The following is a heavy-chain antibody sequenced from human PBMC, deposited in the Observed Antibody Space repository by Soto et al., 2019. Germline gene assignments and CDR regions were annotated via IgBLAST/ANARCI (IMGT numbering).Heavy chain of an antibody. D-gene: IGHD3-10*01. CDR2: INVYNGNT. J-gene: IGHJ4*02. CDR1: GYTFTSYG. CDR3: ARGYGISMARGVLEYFDY. Sequence: GASVKVSCKASGYTFTSYGISWVRQAPGQGLEWMGWINVYNGNTKYAQKVQGRVTMTTDTSTSTAYMELRSLRSDDTAVYYCARGYGISMARGVLEYFDYWGQGSLVTVSS. V-gene: IGHV1-18*01.